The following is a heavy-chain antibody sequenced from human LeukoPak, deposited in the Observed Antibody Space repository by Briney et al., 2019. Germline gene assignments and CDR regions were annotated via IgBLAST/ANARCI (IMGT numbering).Heavy chain of an antibody. J-gene: IGHJ4*02. D-gene: IGHD3-3*01. Sequence: GGSLRLSCAASGFTFSSYSMNWVRQAPGKGLEWVSSISSSSSYIYYADSVKGRFTISRDNAKNSLYLQMNSLRAEDTAVSYCASEGPDFWGGKRYSFDYWGQGTLVTVSS. CDR2: ISSSSSYI. CDR3: ASEGPDFWGGKRYSFDY. CDR1: GFTFSSYS. V-gene: IGHV3-21*01.